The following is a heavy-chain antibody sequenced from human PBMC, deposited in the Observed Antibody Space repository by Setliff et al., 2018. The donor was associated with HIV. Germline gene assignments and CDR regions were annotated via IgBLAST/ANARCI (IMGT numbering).Heavy chain of an antibody. Sequence: SVKVSCKASGGTFSDYTVNWVRQAPGQGLEWMGRIIPIIGIENYAQKFQGRVTITADKFTSTAYMELNSLRSDDTATYYCARSDCSSVRCYLGHAFEIWGQGTMVTVSS. J-gene: IGHJ3*02. V-gene: IGHV1-69*02. CDR3: ARSDCSSVRCYLGHAFEI. D-gene: IGHD2-15*01. CDR2: IIPIIGIE. CDR1: GGTFSDYT.